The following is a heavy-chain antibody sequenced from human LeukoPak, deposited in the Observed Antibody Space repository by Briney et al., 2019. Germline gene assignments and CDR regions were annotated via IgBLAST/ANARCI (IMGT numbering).Heavy chain of an antibody. CDR1: GGSISSYY. CDR3: ARASTYDFWSGYYITYFDY. V-gene: IGHV4-4*07. D-gene: IGHD3-3*01. CDR2: IYTSGST. J-gene: IGHJ4*02. Sequence: PSETLSLTRTVSGGSISSYYWSWIRQPAGKGLEWIGRIYTSGSTNYNPSLKSRVTMSVDTSKNQFSLKLSSVTAADTAVYYCARASTYDFWSGYYITYFDYWGQGTLVTVSS.